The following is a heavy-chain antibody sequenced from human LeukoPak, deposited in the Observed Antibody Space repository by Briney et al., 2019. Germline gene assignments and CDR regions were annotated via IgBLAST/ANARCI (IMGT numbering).Heavy chain of an antibody. D-gene: IGHD2-2*01. CDR3: ARDSGIEKGVVVVPAAYYFDY. V-gene: IGHV3-11*04. J-gene: IGHJ4*02. Sequence: GGSLRLSCGASGFTFSEYYMIWMRQAPGKGREWGLYICCSGSTICYADSVTGRFTISRDNPNNSLYLQMNSLRAEDTAVYYCARDSGIEKGVVVVPAAYYFDYWGQGTLVTVSS. CDR1: GFTFSEYY. CDR2: ICCSGSTI.